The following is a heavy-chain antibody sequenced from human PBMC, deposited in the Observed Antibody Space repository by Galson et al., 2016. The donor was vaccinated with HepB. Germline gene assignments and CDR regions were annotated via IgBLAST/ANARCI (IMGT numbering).Heavy chain of an antibody. J-gene: IGHJ4*02. Sequence: SLRLSCAASGFSFSTYGMNWARQAPGKGLEWVSFISGSRNTIHHADSVKGRFTISRDNAKKSLYLQMNSLRAEDTAVYYCARAPIVVVTAGIDFWGQGTLVIVSS. V-gene: IGHV3-48*04. CDR3: ARAPIVVVTAGIDF. CDR2: ISGSRNTI. CDR1: GFSFSTYG. D-gene: IGHD2-21*02.